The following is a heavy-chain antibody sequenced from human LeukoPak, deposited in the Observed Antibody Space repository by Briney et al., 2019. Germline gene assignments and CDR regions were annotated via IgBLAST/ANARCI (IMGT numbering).Heavy chain of an antibody. V-gene: IGHV4-34*01. CDR2: INHSGST. D-gene: IGHD4-17*01. J-gene: IGHJ3*02. Sequence: SGTLSLTCAVYGGSFSGYYWSWIRQPPGKGLEWIGEINHSGSTNYNPSLKSRVTISVDTSKNQFSLKLSSVTAADTAVYYCARGESYGDYFGAFDIWGQGTMVTVSS. CDR1: GGSFSGYY. CDR3: ARGESYGDYFGAFDI.